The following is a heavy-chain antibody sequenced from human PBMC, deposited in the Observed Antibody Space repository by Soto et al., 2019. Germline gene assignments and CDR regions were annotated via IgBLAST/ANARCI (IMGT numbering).Heavy chain of an antibody. J-gene: IGHJ3*02. CDR1: GYTFTSYD. CDR2: MNPNSGNT. D-gene: IGHD2-15*01. V-gene: IGHV1-8*01. Sequence: VASVKVSCKASGYTFTSYDINWVRQATGQGIEWMGWMNPNSGNTGYAQKFQGRVTMTRNTSISTAYMELSSLRSEDTAVYYCARRLAYCSGGSCYLPNDAFDIWGQGTMVTVSS. CDR3: ARRLAYCSGGSCYLPNDAFDI.